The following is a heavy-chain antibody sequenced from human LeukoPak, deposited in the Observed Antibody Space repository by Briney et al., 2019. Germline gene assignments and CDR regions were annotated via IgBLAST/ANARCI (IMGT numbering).Heavy chain of an antibody. CDR3: AKVLLWFGELLSGDFDY. V-gene: IGHV3-30-3*01. Sequence: GGSLRLSCAASGFTFSSYAMHWVRQAPGKGLEWVAVISYDGSNKYYADSVKGRFTISRDNSKNTLYLQMNSLRAEDTAVYYCAKVLLWFGELLSGDFDYWGQGTLVTVSS. CDR1: GFTFSSYA. CDR2: ISYDGSNK. J-gene: IGHJ4*02. D-gene: IGHD3-10*01.